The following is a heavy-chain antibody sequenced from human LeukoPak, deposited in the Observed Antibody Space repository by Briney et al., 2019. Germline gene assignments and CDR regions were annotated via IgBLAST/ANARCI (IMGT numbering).Heavy chain of an antibody. CDR3: AREVRHYYYMDV. Sequence: KASQTLSLTCTVSGGSINSGDYYWSWIRQPPGKGLEWIGYIYYSGSTYYNPSLKSRVTISVDTSKNQFSLKLSSVTAADTAVYYCAREVRHYYYMDVWGKGTTVTVSS. J-gene: IGHJ6*03. V-gene: IGHV4-30-4*08. CDR2: IYYSGST. CDR1: GGSINSGDYY. D-gene: IGHD4-23*01.